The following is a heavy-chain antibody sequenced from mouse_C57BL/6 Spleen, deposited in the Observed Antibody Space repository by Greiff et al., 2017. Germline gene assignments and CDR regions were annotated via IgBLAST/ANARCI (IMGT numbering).Heavy chain of an antibody. J-gene: IGHJ4*01. V-gene: IGHV2-2*01. CDR3: ARNSDYGSSYNAMDY. CDR2: IWSGGST. Sequence: VKLMESGPGLVQPSPSLSITCTVSGFSLTSYGVHWVRQSPGKGLEWLGVIWSGGSTDYNAAFISRLSISKDNSKSQVFFKMNSLQADDTAIYYCARNSDYGSSYNAMDYWGQGTSVTVSS. D-gene: IGHD1-1*01. CDR1: GFSLTSYG.